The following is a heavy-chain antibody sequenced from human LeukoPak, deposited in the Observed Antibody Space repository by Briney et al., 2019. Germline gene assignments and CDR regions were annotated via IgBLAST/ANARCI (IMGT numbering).Heavy chain of an antibody. CDR3: ATGSIVGWSYQYYFDY. D-gene: IGHD6-19*01. J-gene: IGHJ4*02. CDR1: GFTVSSKS. V-gene: IGHV3-66*01. CDR2: IYSGGST. Sequence: GSLRLSCAASGFTVSSKSMNWVRQAPGKGLEWVSVIYSGGSTYYAASVKGRFTISRDNSKNTLYLQMNNLRAEDTAVYYCATGSIVGWSYQYYFDYWGQGTLVTVSS.